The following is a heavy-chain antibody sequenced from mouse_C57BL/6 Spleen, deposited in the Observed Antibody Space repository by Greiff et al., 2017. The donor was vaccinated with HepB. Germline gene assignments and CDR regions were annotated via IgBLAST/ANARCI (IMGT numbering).Heavy chain of an antibody. J-gene: IGHJ3*01. CDR1: GFTFSDYY. CDR2: INYDGSST. V-gene: IGHV5-16*01. CDR3: ARGNWDGFAY. Sequence: EVMLVESEGGLVQPGSSMKLSCTASGFTFSDYYMAWVRQVPEKGLEWVANINYDGSSTYYLDSLKSRFIISRDNAKNIRYLQRSSLTSEDTATYYCARGNWDGFAYWGQGTLVTVSA. D-gene: IGHD4-1*01.